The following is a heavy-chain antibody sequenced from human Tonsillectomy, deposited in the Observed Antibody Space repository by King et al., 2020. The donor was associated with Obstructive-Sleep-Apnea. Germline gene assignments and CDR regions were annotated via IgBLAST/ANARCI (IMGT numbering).Heavy chain of an antibody. CDR2: ISGSGDST. J-gene: IGHJ2*01. Sequence: VQLVESGGGLVQPGGSLRLSCAASRLTFSNYAMSWVRQAPGKGLEWVSAISGSGDSTYFADSVKGRFTISRDNSKNTLSLQMNSLRAEDTAVYYCAKDRVRGLGLMYFDLWGRGTLVTVSS. D-gene: IGHD4-17*01. CDR3: AKDRVRGLGLMYFDL. CDR1: RLTFSNYA. V-gene: IGHV3-23*04.